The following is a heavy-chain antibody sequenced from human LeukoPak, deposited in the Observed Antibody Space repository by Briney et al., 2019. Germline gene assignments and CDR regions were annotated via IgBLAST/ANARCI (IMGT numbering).Heavy chain of an antibody. Sequence: SETLSFTCTVSGGSISSYYWSWIRQPPGKGLEWIGYIYYSGSTNYNPSLKSRVTISVDTSKNQFSLKLSSVTAADTAVYYWARGSYSLLGNWFDPWGQGTLVTVSS. CDR1: GGSISSYY. V-gene: IGHV4-59*01. CDR3: ARGSYSLLGNWFDP. J-gene: IGHJ5*02. CDR2: IYYSGST. D-gene: IGHD5-12*01.